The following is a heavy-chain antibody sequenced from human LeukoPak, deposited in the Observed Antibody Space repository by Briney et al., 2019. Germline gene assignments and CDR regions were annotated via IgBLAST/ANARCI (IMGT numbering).Heavy chain of an antibody. V-gene: IGHV3-74*01. Sequence: PGGSLRLSCAASGFTFNNYWMNWVRQAPGKGLVWVARISGDGRTRSYVDSVKGRFTISRDNSKNTLHLQMNGLRAEDTAVYYCATRGTTATKYLEYWGQGTLVTVSS. CDR2: ISGDGRTR. CDR3: ATRGTTATKYLEY. J-gene: IGHJ4*02. CDR1: GFTFNNYW. D-gene: IGHD1/OR15-1a*01.